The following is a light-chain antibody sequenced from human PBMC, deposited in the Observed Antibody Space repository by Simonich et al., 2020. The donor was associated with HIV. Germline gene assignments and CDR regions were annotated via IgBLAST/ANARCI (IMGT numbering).Light chain of an antibody. CDR1: QSISNW. J-gene: IGKJ2*01. V-gene: IGKV1-5*03. CDR2: KAS. Sequence: DIQMTQSPSTLSASVGDRVTITCRASQSISNWLAWYQKKPGNTPKLLIYKASRLESGVPSRFSGSGSGTDFTLTISSLQPDDFATYYCQQYNGFSYTFGQGTKLEI. CDR3: QQYNGFSYT.